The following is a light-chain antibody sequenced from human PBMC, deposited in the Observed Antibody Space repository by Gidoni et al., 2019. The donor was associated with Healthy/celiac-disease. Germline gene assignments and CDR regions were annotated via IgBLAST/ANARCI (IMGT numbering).Light chain of an antibody. Sequence: QSVLPQPPSVSGAPGQRVTISCTGSSSNIGAGYDVHWYQQLPGTAPKLLIYTNTNRPSGVPDRFSGSKSGTSASLAITGLQAEDEADYYCQSYDSSLSAQVFGGGTKLTV. J-gene: IGLJ2*01. V-gene: IGLV1-40*01. CDR2: TNT. CDR3: QSYDSSLSAQV. CDR1: SSNIGAGYD.